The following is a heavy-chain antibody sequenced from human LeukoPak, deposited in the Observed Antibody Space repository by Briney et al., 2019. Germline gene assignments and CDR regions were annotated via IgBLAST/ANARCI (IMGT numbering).Heavy chain of an antibody. CDR1: GYTFTGYY. V-gene: IGHV1-2*02. CDR2: INPNSGGT. D-gene: IGHD6-13*01. J-gene: IGHJ4*02. Sequence: ASVKVSCKASGYTFTGYYMHWVRQAPGQGLEWMGWINPNSGGTNYAQKFQGRVTMTRDTSISTAYMELSRLRSDDTAVYYCARLSGRQQLVPQDYWGQGTLVTVSS. CDR3: ARLSGRQQLVPQDY.